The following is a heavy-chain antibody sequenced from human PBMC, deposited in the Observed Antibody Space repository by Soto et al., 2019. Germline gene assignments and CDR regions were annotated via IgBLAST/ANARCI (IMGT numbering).Heavy chain of an antibody. CDR2: IYYSGST. J-gene: IGHJ6*02. V-gene: IGHV4-59*12. D-gene: IGHD2-2*01. CDR3: ARDLVVPAAKHYYYYGMDV. CDR1: GGSISSYY. Sequence: SETLSLTCTVSGGSISSYYWSWIRQPPGNGLEWIGYIYYSGSTNYNPSLKSRVTISVDTSKNQFPLKLSSVTAADTAVYYCARDLVVPAAKHYYYYGMDVWGQGTTVTVSS.